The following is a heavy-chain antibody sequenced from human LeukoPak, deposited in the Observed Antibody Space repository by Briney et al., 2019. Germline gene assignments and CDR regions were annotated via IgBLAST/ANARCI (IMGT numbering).Heavy chain of an antibody. Sequence: GGSLRLSCAASGFTFSSYEMNWVRQAPGKGLEWVSYISSSGSTIYYADSVKGRFTISRDNAKNSLYLQMNSLRAEDTAVYYCARAVTVTPYYEYMDVWGKGTTVTVSS. CDR3: ARAVTVTPYYEYMDV. V-gene: IGHV3-48*03. CDR2: ISSSGSTI. J-gene: IGHJ6*03. CDR1: GFTFSSYE. D-gene: IGHD4-17*01.